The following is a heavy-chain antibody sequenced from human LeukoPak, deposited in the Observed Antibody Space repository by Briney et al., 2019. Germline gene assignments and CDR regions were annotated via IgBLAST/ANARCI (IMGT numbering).Heavy chain of an antibody. V-gene: IGHV4-34*01. CDR3: ARGVTRAYYYNGMDV. D-gene: IGHD4-17*01. Sequence: SETLSLTCAVYGGSFNGYYWSWIRQPPGKGLEWMGEINHSGGTNDNPSLKSRVTISVDTSKKQFSLNLRSVTAADTAVYYCARGVTRAYYYNGMDVWGQGTTVTVSS. J-gene: IGHJ6*01. CDR2: INHSGGT. CDR1: GGSFNGYY.